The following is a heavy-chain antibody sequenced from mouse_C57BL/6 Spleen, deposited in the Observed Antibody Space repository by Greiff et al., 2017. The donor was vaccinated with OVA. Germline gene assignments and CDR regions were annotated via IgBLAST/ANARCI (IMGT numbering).Heavy chain of an antibody. D-gene: IGHD1-1*01. CDR1: GYAFSSYW. V-gene: IGHV1-80*01. J-gene: IGHJ4*01. Sequence: QVQLQQSGAELVKPGASVKISCKASGYAFSSYWMNWVKQRPGKGLEWIGQIYPGDGDTNYNGKFKGKATLTADKSSSTAYMQLSSLTSEDSAVYFCAREGYYPYYYAMDYWGQGTSVTVSS. CDR2: IYPGDGDT. CDR3: AREGYYPYYYAMDY.